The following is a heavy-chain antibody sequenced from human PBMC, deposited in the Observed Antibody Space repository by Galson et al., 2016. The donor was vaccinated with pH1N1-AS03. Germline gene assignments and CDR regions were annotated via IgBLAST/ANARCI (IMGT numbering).Heavy chain of an antibody. CDR3: AREMGIMDAFDI. CDR2: ISPYNGNT. J-gene: IGHJ3*02. D-gene: IGHD3-16*01. CDR1: AYTFTTYG. V-gene: IGHV1-18*01. Sequence: SVKVSCKASAYTFTTYGISWVRRAPGQGLEWMGWISPYNGNTNYAQKLQGRVTMTTDTSTSTAYMELRSPKSDDTAVYYCAREMGIMDAFDIWGQGTMVTVAS.